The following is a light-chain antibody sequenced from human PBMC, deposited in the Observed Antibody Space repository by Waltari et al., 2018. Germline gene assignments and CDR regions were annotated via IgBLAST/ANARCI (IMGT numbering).Light chain of an antibody. CDR3: QAWDSSSYQVV. CDR2: DDD. Sequence: SYILTQPPSVSVAPGQTARVSCGGDGVGNKAVHWYRQKPGQAPVLVIHDDDDRPSGIPVRISASNSGNTATLTISRVEAGDEADYYCQAWDSSSYQVVFGGGTKLTVL. V-gene: IGLV3-21*02. J-gene: IGLJ2*01. CDR1: GVGNKA.